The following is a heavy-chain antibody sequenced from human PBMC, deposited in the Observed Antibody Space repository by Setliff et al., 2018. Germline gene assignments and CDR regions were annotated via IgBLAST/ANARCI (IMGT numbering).Heavy chain of an antibody. CDR2: INAANENT. CDR1: GYTFSSYS. D-gene: IGHD1-20*01. Sequence: ASVKVSCKASGYTFSSYSMHWVRQAPGQRLEWMGWINAANENTQYSKKFQGRLTITRDASANTAYMELSSLRSEDTALYYCARYNWNTNWFDPWGQGTLVTVS. CDR3: ARYNWNTNWFDP. V-gene: IGHV1-3*01. J-gene: IGHJ5*02.